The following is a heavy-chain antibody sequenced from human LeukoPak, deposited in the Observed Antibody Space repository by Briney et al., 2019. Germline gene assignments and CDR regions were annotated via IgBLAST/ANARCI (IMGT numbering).Heavy chain of an antibody. CDR3: ARDRSCSGGSCYWFDP. V-gene: IGHV1-18*04. Sequence: HWASVKVSCKASGYTFTSYYMHWVRQAPGQGLEWMGWISAYNGNTNYAQKLQGRVTMTTDTSTSTAYMELRSLRSDDTAVYYCARDRSCSGGSCYWFDPWGQGTLVTVSS. J-gene: IGHJ5*02. D-gene: IGHD2-15*01. CDR1: GYTFTSYY. CDR2: ISAYNGNT.